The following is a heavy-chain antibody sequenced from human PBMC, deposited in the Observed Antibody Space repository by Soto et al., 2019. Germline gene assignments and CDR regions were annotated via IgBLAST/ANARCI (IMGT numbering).Heavy chain of an antibody. CDR2: ISYDGSNK. CDR3: ARDPGRVSYGMDV. V-gene: IGHV3-30-3*01. J-gene: IGHJ6*02. Sequence: QVELVESRGGVVQPGRSLRLSCAASGFTFSSYAMHWVRQAPGKGLEWVAVISYDGSNKYYADSVKGRFTISRDNSKNTLYLQMNSLRAEDTAVYYCARDPGRVSYGMDVWGQGTTVTVSS. CDR1: GFTFSSYA. D-gene: IGHD2-15*01.